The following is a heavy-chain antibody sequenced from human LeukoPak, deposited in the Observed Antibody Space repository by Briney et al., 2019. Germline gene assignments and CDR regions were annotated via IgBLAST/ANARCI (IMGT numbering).Heavy chain of an antibody. CDR2: IPHSGNT. V-gene: IGHV4-59*02. J-gene: IGHJ4*02. Sequence: SETLSLTCTVSGGSVSGYYWSWLRQPPGKGLEWIAYIPHSGNTNYNPSLKSRVTISKDTSKNQFSLRLNSVTAADTAVYHCARGAGWYEYWGQGTLVTVSP. CDR3: ARGAGWYEY. D-gene: IGHD6-19*01. CDR1: GGSVSGYY.